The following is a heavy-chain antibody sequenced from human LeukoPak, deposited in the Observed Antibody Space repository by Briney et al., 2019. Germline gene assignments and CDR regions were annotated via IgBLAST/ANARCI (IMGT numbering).Heavy chain of an antibody. CDR1: EYTFSSYC. V-gene: IGHV4-59*01. Sequence: ETLTLSCVGSEYTFSSYCMNWVRQPPGKGLEWVGYIYYSGSAYYKLSLRSRVPISVDTSKSQYSLNLSSVTAADTAVYYCSRSYDSSGYSALHIWGQETMVSVCS. D-gene: IGHD3-22*01. CDR3: SRSYDSSGYSALHI. CDR2: IYYSGSA. J-gene: IGHJ3*02.